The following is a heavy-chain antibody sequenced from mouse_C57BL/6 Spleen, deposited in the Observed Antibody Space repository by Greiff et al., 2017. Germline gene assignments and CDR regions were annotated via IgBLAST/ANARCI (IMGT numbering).Heavy chain of an antibody. CDR1: GFTFSDYG. CDR3: ARYWDRWYFDV. Sequence: EVKLVESGGGLVKPGGSLKLSCAASGFTFSDYGMHWVRQAPETGLEWVAYISSGSSTIYYADTVKGRFTIARDNAKNTLFLQMTSLRSEDPAMYYCARYWDRWYFDVWGTETTVTVSS. D-gene: IGHD4-1*01. CDR2: ISSGSSTI. J-gene: IGHJ1*03. V-gene: IGHV5-17*01.